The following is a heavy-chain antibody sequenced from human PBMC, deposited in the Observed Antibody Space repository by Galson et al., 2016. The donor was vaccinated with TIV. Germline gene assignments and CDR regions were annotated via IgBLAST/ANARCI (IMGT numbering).Heavy chain of an antibody. D-gene: IGHD5-12*01. CDR1: GFTFSNYA. V-gene: IGHV3-23*01. CDR2: TGGSGGST. J-gene: IGHJ4*02. CDR3: AKDRDIVATTMDY. Sequence: SLRLSCAASGFTFSNYAMNWVRQAPGKGLEWVAATGGSGGSTHYADSVKGRFIISRDNSKNTLYLQMSSLRAEDTADYYCAKDRDIVATTMDYWGQGTLVTVSS.